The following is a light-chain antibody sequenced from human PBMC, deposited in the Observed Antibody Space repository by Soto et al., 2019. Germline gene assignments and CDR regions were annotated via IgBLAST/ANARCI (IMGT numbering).Light chain of an antibody. J-gene: IGKJ2*01. CDR1: QSISTW. CDR2: DAS. CDR3: QQYNTFSYT. Sequence: DIQMTQSPSTLSASVGDRVTITCRASQSISTWLAWYQQKPGKDPKLLIYDASSLESGVPSRFSGSGSGTEFTLTISSLQPDDFATYYFQQYNTFSYTFGRGTKLEIK. V-gene: IGKV1-5*01.